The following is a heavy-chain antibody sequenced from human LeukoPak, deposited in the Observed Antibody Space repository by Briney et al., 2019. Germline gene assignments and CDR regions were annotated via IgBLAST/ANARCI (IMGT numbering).Heavy chain of an antibody. CDR1: GGSISSYY. D-gene: IGHD3-10*01. Sequence: PSETPSLTCTVSGGSISSYYWSWIRQPAGKGLEWIGRIYTSGSTNYNPSLKSRVTMSVDTSKNQFSLKLSSATTADTAVYYCARDLITMVQGVQPGGRTWGQGTLVTVSS. J-gene: IGHJ4*02. V-gene: IGHV4-4*07. CDR3: ARDLITMVQGVQPGGRT. CDR2: IYTSGST.